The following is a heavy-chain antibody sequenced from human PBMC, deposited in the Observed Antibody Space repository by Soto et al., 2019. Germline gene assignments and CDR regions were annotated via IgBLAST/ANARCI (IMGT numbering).Heavy chain of an antibody. J-gene: IGHJ6*02. CDR3: ATAVYCTTAHCWDDFHYCNIAG. CDR2: IYHTGCR. V-gene: IGHV4-4*02. CDR1: GDSINNTYW. D-gene: IGHD2-8*01. Sequence: QVQLQQSGPGLVKPSGTLSLTCFVSGDSINNTYWWSWVRQAPVKGLEWIGEIYHTGCRSYMPSLRSRLTLSVESSKKKFTLKLTSVTGGDLAVYYCATAVYCTTAHCWDDFHYCNIAGWGQGTPVTVSS.